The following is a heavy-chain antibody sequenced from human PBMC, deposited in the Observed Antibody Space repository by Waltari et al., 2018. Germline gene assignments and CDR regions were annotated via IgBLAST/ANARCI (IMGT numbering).Heavy chain of an antibody. J-gene: IGHJ4*02. D-gene: IGHD4-17*01. V-gene: IGHV3-30*02. CDR3: AKDPSYGDYFDY. CDR1: GFTFSSYG. Sequence: QVQLVESGGGVVQPGGSLRLSCAASGFTFSSYGMHWVRQAPGKGLEGVAFIRYDGSNKYYADSVKGRFTISRDNSKNTLYLQMNSLRAEDTAVYYCAKDPSYGDYFDYWGQGTLVTVSS. CDR2: IRYDGSNK.